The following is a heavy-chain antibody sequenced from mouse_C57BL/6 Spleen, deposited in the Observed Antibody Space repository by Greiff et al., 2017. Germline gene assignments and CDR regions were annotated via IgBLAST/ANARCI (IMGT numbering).Heavy chain of an antibody. CDR1: GYAFSSSW. CDR2: IYPGNGDT. CDR3: ARDGYYAMDD. Sequence: QVQLQQSGPELVKPGASVKISCKASGYAFSSSWMNWVKQRPGKGLEWIGRIYPGNGDTNYNEKFKGKATLTADKSSSTAYMQLSSLTSEDSAVYFCARDGYYAMDDWGQGTSLTVSS. J-gene: IGHJ4*01. V-gene: IGHV1-82*01.